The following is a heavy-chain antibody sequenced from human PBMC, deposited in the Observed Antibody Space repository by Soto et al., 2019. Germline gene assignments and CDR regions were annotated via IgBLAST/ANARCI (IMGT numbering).Heavy chain of an antibody. D-gene: IGHD1-26*01. CDR1: GGNFSDHG. CDR3: ATASGNSWYNWFDS. Sequence: QVQLVQSGAELKKPGSSVKVSCKASGGNFSDHGISWVRQAPGQGLEWMGGIIPLFGTTNYAHKFKGRVTITAVETTSTVYMELTSLRFEDTAIHYFATASGNSWYNWFDSWGQGTLVIVSS. J-gene: IGHJ5*01. V-gene: IGHV1-69*01. CDR2: IIPLFGTT.